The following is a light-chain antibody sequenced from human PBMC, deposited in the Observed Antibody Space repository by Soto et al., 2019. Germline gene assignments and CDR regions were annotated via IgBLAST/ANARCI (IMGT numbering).Light chain of an antibody. CDR2: SNT. J-gene: IGLJ3*02. V-gene: IGLV1-40*01. CDR3: QSYDSSLSGWV. CDR1: SSNIVAIYD. Sequence: QSVLTQPPSVSGTPGKRVTISCTGSSSNIVAIYDVHWYQQLPGTAPKLLIYSNTNRPSGVPDRFSGSKSGTSASLAITGLQAEDEADYYCQSYDSSLSGWVFGGGTKLTVL.